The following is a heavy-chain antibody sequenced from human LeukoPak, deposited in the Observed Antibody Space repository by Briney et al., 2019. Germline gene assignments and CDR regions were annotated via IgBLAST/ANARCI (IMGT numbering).Heavy chain of an antibody. V-gene: IGHV4-59*01. CDR1: GGSISSYY. CDR3: ARAYYDSSGYYPDAFDI. CDR2: IYYSGST. J-gene: IGHJ3*02. Sequence: SETLSLTCTVSGGSISSYYWSWIRQPPGMGLEWIGYIYYSGSTSYNPSLKSRVTISVDTSKNQFSLNLSSVTAADTAVYYCARAYYDSSGYYPDAFDIWGQGTMVTVSS. D-gene: IGHD3-22*01.